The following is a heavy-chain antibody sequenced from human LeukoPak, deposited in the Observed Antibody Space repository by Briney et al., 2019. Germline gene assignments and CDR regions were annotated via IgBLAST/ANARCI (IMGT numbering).Heavy chain of an antibody. CDR1: GGTFSSYA. J-gene: IGHJ5*02. D-gene: IGHD6-13*01. CDR3: AYLAAAGNWFDP. CDR2: IIPIFGTA. V-gene: IGHV1-69*13. Sequence: SVKVSCKASGGTFSSYAISWVRQAPGQGLEWMGGIIPIFGTANYAQKFQGRVTITADESTSTAYMELSSLRSEDTAVYYCAYLAAAGNWFDPWGQGTLVTVSS.